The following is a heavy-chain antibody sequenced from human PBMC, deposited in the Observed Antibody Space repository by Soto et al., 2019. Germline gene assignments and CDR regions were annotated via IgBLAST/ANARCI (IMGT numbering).Heavy chain of an antibody. CDR1: GGTFSSYA. Sequence: ASVKVSCKASGGTFSSYAISWVRQAPGQGLEWMGGIIPILGIANYAQKFQGRVTITADKSTITAYMEMSSLRSEDTAVYYCARGVPYGSGGQKPNYYGMDVWGQGTTVTVSS. D-gene: IGHD3-10*01. V-gene: IGHV1-69*10. CDR2: IIPILGIA. CDR3: ARGVPYGSGGQKPNYYGMDV. J-gene: IGHJ6*02.